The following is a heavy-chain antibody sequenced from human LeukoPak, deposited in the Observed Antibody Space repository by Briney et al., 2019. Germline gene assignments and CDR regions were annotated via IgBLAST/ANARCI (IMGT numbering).Heavy chain of an antibody. CDR2: ISYDGSNK. Sequence: GGSLRLSRAASGFTFSSYAMHWVRQAPGKGLEWVAVISYDGSNKYYADSVKGRFTISRDNSKNTLYLQMNSLRAEDTAVYYCAKATDIVVVVAVAFDIWGQGTMVTVSS. CDR3: AKATDIVVVVAVAFDI. V-gene: IGHV3-30*04. CDR1: GFTFSSYA. J-gene: IGHJ3*02. D-gene: IGHD2-15*01.